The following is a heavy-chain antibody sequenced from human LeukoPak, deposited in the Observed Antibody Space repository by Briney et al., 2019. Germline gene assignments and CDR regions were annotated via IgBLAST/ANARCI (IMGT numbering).Heavy chain of an antibody. V-gene: IGHV4-39*01. D-gene: IGHD2-2*01. J-gene: IGHJ4*02. CDR3: ASFRVRRYCSSTSCYGGDY. Sequence: SETLSFTCTVSGGSISSSSYYWGWIRQPPGKGLKWIGSIYYSGSTYYNPSLKSRVTISVDTSKNQFSLKLSSVTAADTAVYYCASFRVRRYCSSTSCYGGDYWGQGTLVTVSS. CDR2: IYYSGST. CDR1: GGSISSSSYY.